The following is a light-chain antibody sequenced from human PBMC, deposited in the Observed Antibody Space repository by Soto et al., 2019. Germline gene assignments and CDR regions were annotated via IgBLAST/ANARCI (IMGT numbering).Light chain of an antibody. CDR3: SSYTTSATYV. J-gene: IGLJ1*01. Sequence: QSALTQPPSASGSPGQSVTISCTGTSSDVGGYNYVSWYQQHPGKVPKLIIYEVSNRPSGISNHFSGSKSGNTASLTISGLQAEDEADYYCSSYTTSATYVFGTGTKLTVL. CDR1: SSDVGGYNY. CDR2: EVS. V-gene: IGLV2-14*01.